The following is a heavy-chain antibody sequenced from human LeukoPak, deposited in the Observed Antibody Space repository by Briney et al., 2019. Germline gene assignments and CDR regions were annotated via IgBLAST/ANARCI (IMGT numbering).Heavy chain of an antibody. J-gene: IGHJ4*02. Sequence: GGSLRLSCAASGFTFSTYAMSWVRQAPGKGLEWVSTISGNVVSTYYANSVKGRFTISRDNSKNPLWLQMNSLRAEDTALYYCAKPQYDSSWYYFDYWGQGTLVTVSS. CDR2: ISGNVVST. V-gene: IGHV3-23*01. CDR1: GFTFSTYA. CDR3: AKPQYDSSWYYFDY. D-gene: IGHD6-13*01.